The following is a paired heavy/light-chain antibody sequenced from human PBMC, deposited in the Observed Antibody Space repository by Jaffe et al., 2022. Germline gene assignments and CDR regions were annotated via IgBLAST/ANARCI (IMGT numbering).Heavy chain of an antibody. CDR3: ARAGFRSLDGYNLGGAFDI. CDR1: GGTFSSYT. CDR2: IIPILGIA. J-gene: IGHJ3*02. V-gene: IGHV1-69*02. Sequence: QVQLVQSGAEVKKPGSSVKVSCKASGGTFSSYTISWVRQAPGQGLEWMGRIIPILGIANYAQKFQGRVTITADKSTSTAYMELSSLRSEDTAVYYCARAGFRSLDGYNLGGAFDIWGQGTMVTVSS. D-gene: IGHD5-12*01.
Light chain of an antibody. CDR3: QVWDSSSDHPS. CDR2: YDS. J-gene: IGLJ2*01. CDR1: NIGSKS. V-gene: IGLV3-21*04. Sequence: SYVLTQPPSVSVAPGKTARITCGGNNIGSKSVHWYQQKPGQAPVLVIYYDSDRPSGIPERFSGSNSGNTATLTISRVEAGDEADYYCQVWDSSSDHPSFGGGTKLTVL.